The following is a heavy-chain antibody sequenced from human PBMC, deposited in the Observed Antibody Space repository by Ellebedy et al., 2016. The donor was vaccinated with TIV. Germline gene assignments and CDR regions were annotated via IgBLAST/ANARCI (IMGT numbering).Heavy chain of an antibody. Sequence: AASVKVSCKASGYSFGSYGISWVRQAPGQGLEWMGWINTNNGNTNYAEKGQGRVTMTRDSSTNTAYLELRSLRSDDTAVYYCTRVSGVQWLSSSGDYWGQGTLVTVSS. CDR2: INTNNGNT. V-gene: IGHV1-18*01. D-gene: IGHD3-22*01. CDR1: GYSFGSYG. J-gene: IGHJ4*02. CDR3: TRVSGVQWLSSSGDY.